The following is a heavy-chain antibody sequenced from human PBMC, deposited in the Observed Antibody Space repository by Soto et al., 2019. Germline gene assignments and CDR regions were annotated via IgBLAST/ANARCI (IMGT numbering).Heavy chain of an antibody. D-gene: IGHD6-13*01. CDR1: GGSISSYY. CDR3: ARDKESSSFPFDL. Sequence: QVQLQESGPGLVKPSETQSLTCTVSGGSISSYYWSWIRQPPGKGLEWIGYIYYSGSTNYNPSLKSRVTISVDTSKNQFSLKLSSVTAADTAVYYCARDKESSSFPFDLWGRGTLVTVSS. J-gene: IGHJ2*01. CDR2: IYYSGST. V-gene: IGHV4-59*01.